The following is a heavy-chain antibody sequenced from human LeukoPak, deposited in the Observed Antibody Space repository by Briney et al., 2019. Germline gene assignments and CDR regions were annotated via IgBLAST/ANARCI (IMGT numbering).Heavy chain of an antibody. J-gene: IGHJ4*02. CDR1: GFTFRCYV. V-gene: IGHV3-23*01. D-gene: IGHD3-10*01. CDR2: ISSSGGIT. CDR3: AKDSARMVRGVLTY. Sequence: PGDSVRLSCAASGFTFRCYVMRGAPHAPGRGVVEGSAISSSGGITYYAASVKGRFTIPRDNSKNTLYLQMNSLRAEDTAVYYCAKDSARMVRGVLTYWGQGTLVTVSS.